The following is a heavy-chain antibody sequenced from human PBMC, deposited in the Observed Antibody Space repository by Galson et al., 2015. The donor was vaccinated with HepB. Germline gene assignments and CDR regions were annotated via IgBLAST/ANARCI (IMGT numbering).Heavy chain of an antibody. Sequence: SLRLSCAASGFTFSDYYMSWLRQAPGKGLEWVSYISRSSSYTNYADSEKGRFTISRDNAKNSLYLQMNSLRAEDTAVYYCARATIVVVPTAIGWFDPWGQGTLATVSS. CDR3: ARATIVVVPTAIGWFDP. CDR2: ISRSSSYT. J-gene: IGHJ5*02. CDR1: GFTFSDYY. D-gene: IGHD2-2*02. V-gene: IGHV3-11*06.